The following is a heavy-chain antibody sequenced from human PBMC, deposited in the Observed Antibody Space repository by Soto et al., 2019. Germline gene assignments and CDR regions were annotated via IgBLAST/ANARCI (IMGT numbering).Heavy chain of an antibody. J-gene: IGHJ3*02. CDR1: GYRFTSFW. Sequence: GESLKISCKGSGYRFTSFWIGWVRQLPGKGLEWMGMIYPGDSDTRYGPSFEGQVTISADNSISTAYIQWSSLKASDTGTYYCASARLPGALNSDAFYIWRQGTVVTVSS. CDR3: ASARLPGALNSDAFYI. D-gene: IGHD2-15*01. CDR2: IYPGDSDT. V-gene: IGHV5-51*01.